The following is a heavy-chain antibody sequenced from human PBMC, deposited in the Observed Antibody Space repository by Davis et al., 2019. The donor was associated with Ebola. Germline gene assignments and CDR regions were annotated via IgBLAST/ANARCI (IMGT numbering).Heavy chain of an antibody. CDR3: ARRSGAMITCGGVIFPRGKSFDY. V-gene: IGHV3-7*01. D-gene: IGHD3-16*02. Sequence: GESLKISCAASGFTFSSYWMSWVRQAPGKGLEWVANIKQDGSKKYYVDSVKGRFTISRDNAKNSLYLQMNSLRAEGTAVYYFARRSGAMITCGGVIFPRGKSFDYWGQGTLVTVSS. J-gene: IGHJ4*02. CDR2: IKQDGSKK. CDR1: GFTFSSYW.